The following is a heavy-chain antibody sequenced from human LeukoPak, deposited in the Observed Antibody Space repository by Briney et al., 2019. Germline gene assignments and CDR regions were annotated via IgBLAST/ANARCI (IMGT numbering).Heavy chain of an antibody. Sequence: GGSLRLSCAASGFTFSSYAMSWVRQAPGKGLEWVSGVSGSGGSTWYADSVKGRFSVSRDNSKTTLYLQMKSLRVEDTAVYYCTKDQEYGYGYVARWGQGTMVTVSS. D-gene: IGHD5-18*01. CDR1: GFTFSSYA. CDR3: TKDQEYGYGYVAR. CDR2: VSGSGGST. J-gene: IGHJ3*01. V-gene: IGHV3-23*01.